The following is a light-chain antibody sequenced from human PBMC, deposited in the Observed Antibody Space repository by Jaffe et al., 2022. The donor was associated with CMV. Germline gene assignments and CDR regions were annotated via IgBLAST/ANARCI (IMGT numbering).Light chain of an antibody. CDR1: QSVSSN. CDR2: DAS. V-gene: IGKV3-15*01. CDR3: QQYKDWPSWT. J-gene: IGKJ1*01. Sequence: EIVVTQSPATLSVSPGDTATLSCRASQSVSSNLAWYQQKPGQAPRLLIYDASTRATDIPARFSGSGSGTEFTLTISSLQSEDFAVYYCQQYKDWPSWTFGQGTKVDIK.